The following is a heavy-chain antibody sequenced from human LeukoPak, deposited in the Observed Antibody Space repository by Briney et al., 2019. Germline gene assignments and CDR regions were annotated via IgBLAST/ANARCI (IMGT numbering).Heavy chain of an antibody. J-gene: IGHJ6*02. D-gene: IGHD6-19*01. CDR3: AKVSIAVAQSYYYGMDV. CDR1: GFTFSSYG. V-gene: IGHV3-30*18. CDR2: ISYDGSNK. Sequence: PGRSLRLSCAAPGFTFSSYGMHWVRQAPGKGLEWVAVISYDGSNKYYADSVKGRFTISRDNSKNTLYLQMNSLRAEDTAVYYCAKVSIAVAQSYYYGMDVWGQGTTVTVSS.